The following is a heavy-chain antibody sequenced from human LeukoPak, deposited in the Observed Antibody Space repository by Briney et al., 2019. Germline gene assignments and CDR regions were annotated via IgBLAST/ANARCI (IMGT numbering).Heavy chain of an antibody. V-gene: IGHV4-34*01. J-gene: IGHJ6*03. CDR3: ARGVRDGGFAGGRRVYYYYMDV. D-gene: IGHD3-10*01. Sequence: SETLSLTCVVYGGSFSPISWSWIRQPPRKGLEWIGEINHGVSTNYNPCRKSQVTISADTSKNLFSLKLSSVTAADTAVYYCARGVRDGGFAGGRRVYYYYMDVWGKGTTVTVSS. CDR2: INHGVST. CDR1: GGSFSPIS.